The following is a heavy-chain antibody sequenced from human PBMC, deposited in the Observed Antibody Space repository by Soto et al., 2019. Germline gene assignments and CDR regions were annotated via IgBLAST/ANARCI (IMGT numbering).Heavy chain of an antibody. CDR3: AGSGDRDCSSTSCYYYYYYGMDV. V-gene: IGHV4-31*03. CDR1: GGSISSGGYY. Sequence: SETLSLTCTVSGGSISSGGYYWTWIRQHPGKGLEWIGYNYYSGITYYNPSLKSRVTISLDTSKNQFSLKLSSVTAADTAVYYCAGSGDRDCSSTSCYYYYYYGMDVWGQGTTVTVSS. D-gene: IGHD2-2*01. J-gene: IGHJ6*02. CDR2: NYYSGIT.